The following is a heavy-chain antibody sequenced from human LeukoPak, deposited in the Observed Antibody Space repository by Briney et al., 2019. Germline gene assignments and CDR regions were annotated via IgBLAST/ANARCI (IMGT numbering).Heavy chain of an antibody. D-gene: IGHD2-15*01. J-gene: IGHJ3*02. CDR1: GDSISTYH. CDR3: ARILGAYCSGNSCPDAFDI. Sequence: PSETLSLTCSVSGDSISTYHWNWIRKPPGKGLEWIGYMQSTGNSNYNPSLKNRVNIFVDMSKNQFVLNLRSVTAADTAVYYCARILGAYCSGNSCPDAFDIWGQGTMVTVSS. V-gene: IGHV4-59*01. CDR2: MQSTGNS.